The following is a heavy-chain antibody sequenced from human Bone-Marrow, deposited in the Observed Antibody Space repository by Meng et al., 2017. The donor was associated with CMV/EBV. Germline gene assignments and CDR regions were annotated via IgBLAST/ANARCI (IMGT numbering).Heavy chain of an antibody. Sequence: SETLSLTCAVYGGSFIGNYWSWIRQSPGEGLEWIGDINHSGSTDYNPSLTSRVTISVDTSKNQFSLRMSSVTAADTAVYYCAREVTMVRGVIYYYGMDVWGQGTTVTVSS. J-gene: IGHJ6*02. CDR1: GGSFIGNY. V-gene: IGHV4-34*01. D-gene: IGHD3-10*01. CDR3: AREVTMVRGVIYYYGMDV. CDR2: INHSGST.